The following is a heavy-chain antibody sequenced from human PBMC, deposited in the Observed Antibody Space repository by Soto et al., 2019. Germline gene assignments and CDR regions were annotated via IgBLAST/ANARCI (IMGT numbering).Heavy chain of an antibody. CDR3: ARGLGYYDSSGYLPNWFDP. J-gene: IGHJ5*02. V-gene: IGHV4-30-2*01. Sequence: SETLSLTCAVSGGYISSGGYSWSWIRQPPGKGLEWIGYIYHSGSTYYNPSLKSRVTISVDRSKNQFSLKLSSVTAADTAVYYCARGLGYYDSSGYLPNWFDPWGQGTLVTVSS. CDR1: GGYISSGGYS. D-gene: IGHD3-22*01. CDR2: IYHSGST.